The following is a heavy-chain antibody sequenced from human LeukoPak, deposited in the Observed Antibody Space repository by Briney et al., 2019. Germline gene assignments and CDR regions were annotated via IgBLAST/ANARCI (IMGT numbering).Heavy chain of an antibody. D-gene: IGHD6-19*01. CDR3: ARGRTNGWYADY. Sequence: GGSLRLSCAASGFTFSSYGMNWVRQAPGRGLEWVSSISSTFSYIYYADSVKGRFTISRDNSKNTLYLQMNSLRAEDTAVYYCARGRTNGWYADYWGQGTLVIVSS. V-gene: IGHV3-21*04. CDR1: GFTFSSYG. J-gene: IGHJ4*02. CDR2: ISSTFSYI.